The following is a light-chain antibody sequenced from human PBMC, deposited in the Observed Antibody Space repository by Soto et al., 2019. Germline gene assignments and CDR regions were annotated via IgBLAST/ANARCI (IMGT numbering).Light chain of an antibody. V-gene: IGKV3-15*01. J-gene: IGKJ1*01. CDR1: QSVSSN. CDR3: QKYNNWPPWT. CDR2: GAS. Sequence: EIVMTQSPATLSVSQGERATLSCRASQSVSSNLAWYQQKPGQAPRLLIYGASNRATGIPARFSGSGSGTEFTLTISSLQSEDFAVYYCQKYNNWPPWTVGQGTKVDI.